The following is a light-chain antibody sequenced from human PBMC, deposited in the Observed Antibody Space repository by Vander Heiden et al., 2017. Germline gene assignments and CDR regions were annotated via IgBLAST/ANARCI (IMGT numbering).Light chain of an antibody. CDR3: AAWDDSRNGWV. CDR1: SSDIGSNN. Sequence: QSVLTQPPSASGPPGPRITISCTGSSSDIGSNNVNWYQQHPGTAPKLLIYSNNKRPSGVPDRFSGSKSGTSAALAISGLQAEDEADYYCAAWDDSRNGWVFGGGTKLTVL. V-gene: IGLV1-44*01. CDR2: SNN. J-gene: IGLJ3*02.